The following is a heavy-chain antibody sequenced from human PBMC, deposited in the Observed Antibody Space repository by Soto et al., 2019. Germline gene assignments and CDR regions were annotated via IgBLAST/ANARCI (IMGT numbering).Heavy chain of an antibody. D-gene: IGHD4-17*01. J-gene: IGHJ4*02. Sequence: QVQLQESGPGLVKPSQTLSLTCTVSGGSISSGGYYWSWIRQRPGQGLEGIGYIYYSGSTYYNPSLKSRVTISEDTSKNQFSLKLSSVTAADTSVYYCSSSAHSAVSTFDYWGQGTLVTVSS. CDR1: GGSISSGGYY. CDR3: SSSAHSAVSTFDY. CDR2: IYYSGST. V-gene: IGHV4-31*03.